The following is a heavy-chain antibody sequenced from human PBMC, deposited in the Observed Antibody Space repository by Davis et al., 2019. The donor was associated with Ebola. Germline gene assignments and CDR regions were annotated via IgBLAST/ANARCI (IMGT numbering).Heavy chain of an antibody. J-gene: IGHJ4*02. CDR2: INHSGST. CDR3: SRGRSGSYPYYFDY. CDR1: GGSFSGYY. D-gene: IGHD1-26*01. Sequence: SETLSLTCAVYGGSFSGYYWSWIRQPPGKGLEWIGEINHSGSTNYNPSLRSRVTMSVDKSKNQFSLNMTSVTAADTATDYCSRGRSGSYPYYFDYWGQGMLVTVSS. V-gene: IGHV4-34*01.